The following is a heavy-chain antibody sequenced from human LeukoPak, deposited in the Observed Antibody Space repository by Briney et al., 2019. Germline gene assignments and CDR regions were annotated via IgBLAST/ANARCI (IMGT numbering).Heavy chain of an antibody. J-gene: IGHJ4*02. V-gene: IGHV1-24*01. CDR1: GYTLNEIS. CDR2: FDPEDGER. D-gene: IGHD3-10*01. CDR3: ATATPMVRGVERFDY. Sequence: ASVKVSCKVSGYTLNEISMHWVRQAPGKGLVWMGGFDPEDGERIYAQKFQGRVTMTEDTSTDTAYMELSSLRSEDTAVYYCATATPMVRGVERFDYWGQGTLVTVSS.